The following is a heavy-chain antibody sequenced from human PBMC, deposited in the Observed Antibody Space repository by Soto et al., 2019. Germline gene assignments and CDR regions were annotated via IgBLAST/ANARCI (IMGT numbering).Heavy chain of an antibody. Sequence: GASVKVSCKSSGGTFSSYAISWVRQAPGQGLEWMGGIIPIFSTANYAQKFQGRVTITADKSTSTAYMELSSLRSEDTAVYYCARGGWELPRPFDYWGQGTLVTVSS. CDR3: ARGGWELPRPFDY. CDR1: GGTFSSYA. V-gene: IGHV1-69*06. J-gene: IGHJ4*02. CDR2: IIPIFSTA. D-gene: IGHD2-15*01.